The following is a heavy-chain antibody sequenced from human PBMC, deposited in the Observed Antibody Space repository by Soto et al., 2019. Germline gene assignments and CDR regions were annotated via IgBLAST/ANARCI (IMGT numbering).Heavy chain of an antibody. CDR2: IYYSGST. Sequence: NPSETLSLTCTVSGGSISSSSYYWGWIRQPPGKGLEWIGSIYYSGSTYYNPSLKSRVTISVDTSKNQFSLKLSSVTAADTAVYYCTRQLGRYNWFDPWGQGTLVTVSS. CDR3: TRQLGRYNWFDP. V-gene: IGHV4-39*01. D-gene: IGHD6-6*01. J-gene: IGHJ5*02. CDR1: GGSISSSSYY.